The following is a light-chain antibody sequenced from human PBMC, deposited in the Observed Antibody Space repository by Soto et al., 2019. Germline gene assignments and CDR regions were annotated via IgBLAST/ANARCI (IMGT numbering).Light chain of an antibody. Sequence: QSALTQPASVSGSPGQSITISCTGTGSDIGAYNTVAWYQQHPRRVPKLMIYEVTNRPSGISNRFSGSKSGNKASLTISGLQAEDEGDYYCSSYTRGNTYVFGTGTRSPS. CDR2: EVT. V-gene: IGLV2-14*01. J-gene: IGLJ1*01. CDR1: GSDIGAYNT. CDR3: SSYTRGNTYV.